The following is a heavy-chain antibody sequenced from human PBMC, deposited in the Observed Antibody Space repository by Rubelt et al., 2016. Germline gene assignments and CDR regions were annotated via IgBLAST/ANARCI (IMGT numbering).Heavy chain of an antibody. J-gene: IGHJ3*02. CDR3: ARDYCSSTSCYTGFDI. V-gene: IGHV4-34*01. CDR2: INHSGST. CDR1: GGSFSGYY. Sequence: QVQLQQWGAGLLKPSETLSLTCAVYGGSFSGYYWSWIRQPPGKGLEWIGEINHSGSTNYNPSLKSRFPISVATSRNHFALRLGSVTAADTAVYYCARDYCSSTSCYTGFDIWGQGTMVTVSS. D-gene: IGHD2-2*02.